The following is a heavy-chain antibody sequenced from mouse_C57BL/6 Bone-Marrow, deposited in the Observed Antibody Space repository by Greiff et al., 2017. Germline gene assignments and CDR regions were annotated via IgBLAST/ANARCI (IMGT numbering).Heavy chain of an antibody. J-gene: IGHJ4*01. CDR1: GYTFTSYW. V-gene: IGHV1-64*01. Sequence: VQLQQPGAELVKPGASVKLSCKASGYTFTSYWMHWVKQRPGQGLEWIGMIHPNSGSTNYNEKFKSKATLTVDKSSSTAYMQLSSLTSEDSAVYYCARGRLYYGYDYYAMDYWGQGTSVTVSS. D-gene: IGHD2-2*01. CDR3: ARGRLYYGYDYYAMDY. CDR2: IHPNSGST.